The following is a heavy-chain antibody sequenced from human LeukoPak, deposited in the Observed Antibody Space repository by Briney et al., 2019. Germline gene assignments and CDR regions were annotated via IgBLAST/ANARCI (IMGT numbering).Heavy chain of an antibody. CDR3: ARSYYYDSSGYAWAFDI. D-gene: IGHD3-22*01. CDR2: INHSGST. Sequence: SETLSLTCTVSGGSISSYYWSWIRQPPGKGLEWIGEINHSGSTNYNPSLKSRVTISVDTSKNQFSLKLSSVTAADTAVYYCARSYYYDSSGYAWAFDIWGQGTMVTVSS. V-gene: IGHV4-34*01. J-gene: IGHJ3*02. CDR1: GGSISSYY.